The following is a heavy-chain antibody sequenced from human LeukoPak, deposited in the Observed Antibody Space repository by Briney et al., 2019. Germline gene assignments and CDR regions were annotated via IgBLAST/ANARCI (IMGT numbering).Heavy chain of an antibody. V-gene: IGHV3-69-1*02. CDR3: AKDSSLHSSDYGAFDI. Sequence: GGSLRLSCAASGFTFSDYAMNWVRQAPGKGLELVSSITSTTEIYNADSVKGRFTISRDNSKNTLYLQMNSMRADDTAVYYCAKDSSLHSSDYGAFDIWGQGTMVTVS. J-gene: IGHJ3*02. CDR2: ITSTTEI. CDR1: GFTFSDYA. D-gene: IGHD6-25*01.